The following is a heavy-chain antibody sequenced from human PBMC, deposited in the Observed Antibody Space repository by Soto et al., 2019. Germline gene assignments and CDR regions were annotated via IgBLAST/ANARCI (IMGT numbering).Heavy chain of an antibody. CDR3: AKGEGYCSGDPWLVAFDI. V-gene: IGHV3-23*01. CDR2: ISGSGGAT. D-gene: IGHD2-15*01. Sequence: EVPLLESGGGLVQPGGSLRLSCAASGFTFSSYAMSWVRQAPGKGLEWVSSISGSGGATYYADSLKGRFTIFRDNSKNTLYLQMNSLRDEDTALYYGAKGEGYCSGDPWLVAFDIWGQGTMVTVSS. J-gene: IGHJ3*02. CDR1: GFTFSSYA.